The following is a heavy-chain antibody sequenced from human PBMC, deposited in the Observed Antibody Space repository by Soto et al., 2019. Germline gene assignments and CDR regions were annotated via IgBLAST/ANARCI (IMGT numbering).Heavy chain of an antibody. Sequence: ASVKVSCKASGYTFTSYDINWVRQATGQGLEWMGWMNPNSGNTGYAQKFQGRVTMTRNTSISTAYMELSSLRSEDTAVYYCARAYYYGSGSRRIKNYYYYYMDVWGKGTTVTVSS. J-gene: IGHJ6*03. CDR1: GYTFTSYD. V-gene: IGHV1-8*01. CDR2: MNPNSGNT. CDR3: ARAYYYGSGSRRIKNYYYYYMDV. D-gene: IGHD3-10*01.